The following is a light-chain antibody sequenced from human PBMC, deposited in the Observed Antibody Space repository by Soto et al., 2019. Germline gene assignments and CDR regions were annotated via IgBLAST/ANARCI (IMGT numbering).Light chain of an antibody. J-gene: IGKJ5*01. Sequence: EIVLSQSPATLSLSPGERSTLSCRASQSASSYLAWYQQKPGHAPGLLIYDASNRATGVPARLSGSGSGTDFTLTISSLEPEDFAVYYCQQRSNLITFGQGTRLEIK. CDR3: QQRSNLIT. CDR1: QSASSY. V-gene: IGKV3-11*01. CDR2: DAS.